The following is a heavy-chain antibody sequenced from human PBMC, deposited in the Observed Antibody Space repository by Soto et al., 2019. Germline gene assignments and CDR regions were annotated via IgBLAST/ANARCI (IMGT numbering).Heavy chain of an antibody. CDR1: GFTFGDYA. D-gene: IGHD5-18*01. J-gene: IGHJ6*02. CDR2: IRSKAYGGTT. Sequence: GGSLRLSCTASGFTFGDYAMSWVRQAPGKGLEWVGFIRSKAYGGTTEYAASVKGRFTISRDDSKSIAYLQMNSLKTEDTAVYYCTRERANTAMVPLGYYGMDVWGQGTTVTVS. CDR3: TRERANTAMVPLGYYGMDV. V-gene: IGHV3-49*04.